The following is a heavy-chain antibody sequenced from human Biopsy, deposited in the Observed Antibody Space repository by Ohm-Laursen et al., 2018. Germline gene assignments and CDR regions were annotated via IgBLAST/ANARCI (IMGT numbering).Heavy chain of an antibody. J-gene: IGHJ5*01. Sequence: SSVKVSCKASGGSFSDYGLSWVRQAPGRGLEWMGRVIPISNTANYAQNFQDRLTIAADRSTNTAYMELNSLRSEDTAVYFCATLTEDYGASPDSWGQGTLVVVSS. CDR3: ATLTEDYGASPDS. V-gene: IGHV1-69*06. D-gene: IGHD4-17*01. CDR2: VIPISNTA. CDR1: GGSFSDYG.